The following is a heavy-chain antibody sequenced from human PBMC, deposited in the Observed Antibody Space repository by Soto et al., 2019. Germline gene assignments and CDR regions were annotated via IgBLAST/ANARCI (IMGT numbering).Heavy chain of an antibody. D-gene: IGHD2-15*01. J-gene: IGHJ4*02. CDR1: GYTFTTYY. CDR3: ARAVYCSGGTCFHGNCDY. CDR2: INPNGGST. Sequence: QVQLVQSGAEVKRPGASVKVSCKASGYTFTTYYMHWVRQAPGQGLEWLGIINPNGGSTTYAQKFQCIVTLTRDTATRTGYLAVSSLRSEDTAVYYCARAVYCSGGTCFHGNCDYWGQGTLVTVSA. V-gene: IGHV1-46*01.